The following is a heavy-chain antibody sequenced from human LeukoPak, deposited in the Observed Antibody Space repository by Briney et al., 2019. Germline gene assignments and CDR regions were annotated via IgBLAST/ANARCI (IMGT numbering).Heavy chain of an antibody. D-gene: IGHD3-3*01. J-gene: IGHJ5*02. V-gene: IGHV3-21*01. Sequence: GGSLRLSCAASGFTFSSYSMNWVRQAPGKGLEWVSSISSSSSYIYYADSVKGRFTISRDNAKNSLYLQMNSLRAEDTAVYYCAPIGYDFWSGYYGGAIPWGQGTLVTVSS. CDR3: APIGYDFWSGYYGGAIP. CDR2: ISSSSSYI. CDR1: GFTFSSYS.